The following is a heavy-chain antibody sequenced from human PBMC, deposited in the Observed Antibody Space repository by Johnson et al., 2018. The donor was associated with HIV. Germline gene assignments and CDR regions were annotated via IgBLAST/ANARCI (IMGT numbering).Heavy chain of an antibody. V-gene: IGHV3-7*05. CDR1: GFTFSSYW. Sequence: VQLVESGGGLVQPGGSLRLSCAASGFTFSSYWMSWVRQAPGKGLEWVANIKQDGGEKYYVDSVKGRFTISRDNAKNSLYLQMNSLRAEDTALYYCAKDLTRYSTSGDAFDIWGQGTMVTVSS. CDR2: IKQDGGEK. J-gene: IGHJ3*02. CDR3: AKDLTRYSTSGDAFDI. D-gene: IGHD6-13*01.